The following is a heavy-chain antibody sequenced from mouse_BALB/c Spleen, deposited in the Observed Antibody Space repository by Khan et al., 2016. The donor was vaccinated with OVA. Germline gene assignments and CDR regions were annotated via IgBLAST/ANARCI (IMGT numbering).Heavy chain of an antibody. CDR1: GYTFTSYW. V-gene: IGHV1S41*01. J-gene: IGHJ4*01. CDR3: ARSNYYGSGLYAMDY. Sequence: DLVKPGASVKLSCKASGYTFTSYWINWLKQRPGQGLEWIGRIAPGSGSDYYNDMFKGKATLTIDTSSSTAYIQVRSLSSEDSAVYFCARSNYYGSGLYAMDYWGQGTSVTVSS. CDR2: IAPGSGSD. D-gene: IGHD1-1*01.